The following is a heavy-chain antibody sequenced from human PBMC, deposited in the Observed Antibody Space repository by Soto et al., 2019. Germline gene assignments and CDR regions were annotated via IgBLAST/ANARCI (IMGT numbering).Heavy chain of an antibody. J-gene: IGHJ6*02. CDR1: GFTFSTYT. CDR3: ARYIPGVRYYGMDV. D-gene: IGHD2-2*01. Sequence: GGSLRLSCAASGFTFSTYTMSWVRRAPGKGLEWVSAISGSGAIPSYADSVQGRFTISRDNPKRTLYLQMNNLRAEDTAVYYCARYIPGVRYYGMDVWGQGTTVTVSS. V-gene: IGHV3-23*01. CDR2: ISGSGAIP.